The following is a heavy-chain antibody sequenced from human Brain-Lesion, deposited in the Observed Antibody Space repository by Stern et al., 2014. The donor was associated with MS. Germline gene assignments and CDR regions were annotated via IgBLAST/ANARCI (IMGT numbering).Heavy chain of an antibody. CDR2: IDPSDSNP. Sequence: VQLGQSGAEVKKPGESLRISCQGSGYSFTSDWISWVRQMPGKGLAWMGRIDPSDSNPNYSPSFQGHVTISADKSINTAYLDWRSLKASDTAMYYCARHMGEGLSIDYWGQGTLVTVSS. V-gene: IGHV5-10-1*03. CDR3: ARHMGEGLSIDY. CDR1: GYSFTSDW. J-gene: IGHJ4*02. D-gene: IGHD3-16*01.